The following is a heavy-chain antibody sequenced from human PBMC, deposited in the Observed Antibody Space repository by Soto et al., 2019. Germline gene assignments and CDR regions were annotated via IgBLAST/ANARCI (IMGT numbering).Heavy chain of an antibody. D-gene: IGHD3-22*01. CDR3: ARDYYYDSSGLDAFDI. Sequence: QLQLQESGPGLVKPSETLSLTCTVSGGSISSSSYYWGWIRQPPGKGLEWIGSIYYSGSNYYNPSLKSRVTISVDTSKNQFSLKLSSVTAADTAVYYCARDYYYDSSGLDAFDIWGQGTMVTVSS. J-gene: IGHJ3*02. CDR2: IYYSGSN. V-gene: IGHV4-39*02. CDR1: GGSISSSSYY.